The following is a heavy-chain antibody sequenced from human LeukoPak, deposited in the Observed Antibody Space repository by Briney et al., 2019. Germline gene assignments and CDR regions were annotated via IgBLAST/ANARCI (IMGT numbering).Heavy chain of an antibody. D-gene: IGHD2-21*01. Sequence: SETLSLTCAVYGGSFSGYYWSWIRQPPGKGLEWIGYIYNSGSTNYNPSLKSRVTISVDTSKNQFSLKLGSVTAADTAVYYCARAQSTLFDYYMDVWGKGTTVTVSS. J-gene: IGHJ6*03. CDR3: ARAQSTLFDYYMDV. CDR2: IYNSGST. V-gene: IGHV4-59*01. CDR1: GGSFSGYY.